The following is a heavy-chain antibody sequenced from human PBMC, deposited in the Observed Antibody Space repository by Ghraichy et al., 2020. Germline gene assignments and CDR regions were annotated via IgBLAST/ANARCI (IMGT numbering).Heavy chain of an antibody. Sequence: GESLNISCAASGFTFSNYAMTWVRQAPGKGLRWVSGIGRSGGNTYYADSVKGRFSISRDNSKNTLYLQMNSLSAEDTAIYFCAKERLPYGSGTHDYWGQGTLGTVSS. CDR2: IGRSGGNT. D-gene: IGHD3-10*01. V-gene: IGHV3-23*01. CDR3: AKERLPYGSGTHDY. J-gene: IGHJ4*02. CDR1: GFTFSNYA.